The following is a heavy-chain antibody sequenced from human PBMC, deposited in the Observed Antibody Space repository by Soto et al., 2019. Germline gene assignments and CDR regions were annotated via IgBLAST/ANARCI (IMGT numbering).Heavy chain of an antibody. J-gene: IGHJ3*01. D-gene: IGHD4-17*01. CDR2: ISTSGTYV. CDR3: ATIGDRDGFAL. Sequence: EVQLVESGGGLVKPGESLRLSCAASGFAFITYNMKWVRQAPGKGLEWVSSISTSGTYVFYAGSVRGRFTIFRDDAKNSLHLQMNSLRAEDTALYYCATIGDRDGFALWGQGTAVTVSA. V-gene: IGHV3-21*06. CDR1: GFAFITYN.